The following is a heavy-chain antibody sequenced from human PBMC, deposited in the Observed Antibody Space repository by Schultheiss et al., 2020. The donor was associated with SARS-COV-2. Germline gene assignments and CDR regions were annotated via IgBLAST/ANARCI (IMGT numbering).Heavy chain of an antibody. Sequence: SETLSLTCAVYGGSFSGYYWGWIRQPPGKGLEWIGSMYHSGSTYYNPSLRSRVTINVDTSKNRFSLHLTSVTAADTAIYYCARAKSDSWGYYYYHMDVWGKGTTVTVSS. V-gene: IGHV4-38-2*01. CDR2: MYHSGST. CDR1: GGSFSGYY. D-gene: IGHD7-27*01. CDR3: ARAKSDSWGYYYYHMDV. J-gene: IGHJ6*03.